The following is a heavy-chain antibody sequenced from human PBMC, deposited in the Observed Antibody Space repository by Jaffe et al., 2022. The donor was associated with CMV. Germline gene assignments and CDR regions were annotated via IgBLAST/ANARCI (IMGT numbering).Heavy chain of an antibody. J-gene: IGHJ4*02. CDR1: GYTFTSYG. V-gene: IGHV1-18*01. Sequence: QVQLVQSGAEVKKPGASVKVSCKASGYTFTSYGISWVRQAPGQGLEWMGWISAYNGNTNYAQKLQGRVTMTTDTSTSTAYMELRSLRSDDTAVYYCARDVGYCSGGSCPGRGLPFDYWGQGTLVTVSS. CDR3: ARDVGYCSGGSCPGRGLPFDY. CDR2: ISAYNGNT. D-gene: IGHD2-15*01.